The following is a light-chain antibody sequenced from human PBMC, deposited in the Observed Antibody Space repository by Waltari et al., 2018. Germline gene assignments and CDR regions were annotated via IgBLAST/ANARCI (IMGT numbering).Light chain of an antibody. CDR3: YSTDSSGNHRV. CDR1: AFPKTY. V-gene: IGLV3-10*01. J-gene: IGLJ3*02. CDR2: EDS. Sequence: SYELTNPPSVSVSPGQTARITCSGDAFPKTYAYWYQQKSGQAPVLVIYEDSKRPSGIPERFSGSSSGTMATLTISGAQVEDEADYYCYSTDSSGNHRVFGGGTKLTVL.